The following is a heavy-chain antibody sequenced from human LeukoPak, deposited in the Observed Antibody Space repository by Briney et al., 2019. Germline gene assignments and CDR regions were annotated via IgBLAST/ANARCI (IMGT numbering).Heavy chain of an antibody. V-gene: IGHV1-69*06. CDR3: ARSAAVAGRHYYYYYMDV. CDR1: GYTFTSYA. J-gene: IGHJ6*03. Sequence: SVKVSCKASGYTFTSYAISWVRQAPGQGLEWMGGIIPIFGTANYAQKFQGRVTITADKSTSTAYMELSSLRSEDTAVYYCARSAAVAGRHYYYYYMDVWGKGTTVTVSS. D-gene: IGHD6-19*01. CDR2: IIPIFGTA.